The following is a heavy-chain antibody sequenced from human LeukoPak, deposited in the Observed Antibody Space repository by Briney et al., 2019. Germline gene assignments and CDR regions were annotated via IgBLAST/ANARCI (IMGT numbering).Heavy chain of an antibody. V-gene: IGHV3-21*01. CDR2: ITSSSGYI. CDR3: ARLSSGGSCFDY. Sequence: VGSLRLSCAASGFTFSSYSMNWVRPAPGKGLEWVSSITSSSGYIYYADSMKGRFTISRDNAKNSLYLQMNSLRAEDTAVYYCARLSSGGSCFDYWGQGTLVTVSS. J-gene: IGHJ4*02. CDR1: GFTFSSYS. D-gene: IGHD2-15*01.